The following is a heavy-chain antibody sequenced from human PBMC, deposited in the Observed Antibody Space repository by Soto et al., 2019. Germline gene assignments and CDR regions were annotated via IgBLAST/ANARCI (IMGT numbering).Heavy chain of an antibody. D-gene: IGHD3-22*01. CDR3: ARDNYYDSSGYYGAFDI. J-gene: IGHJ3*02. Sequence: ASVKVSCKASGYTFTSYYMHWVRQAPGQGLEWMGIINPSGGSTSYAQKFQGRVTVTRDTSTSTVYMELSSLRSEDTAVYYCARDNYYDSSGYYGAFDIWGQGTMVTVSS. V-gene: IGHV1-46*01. CDR2: INPSGGST. CDR1: GYTFTSYY.